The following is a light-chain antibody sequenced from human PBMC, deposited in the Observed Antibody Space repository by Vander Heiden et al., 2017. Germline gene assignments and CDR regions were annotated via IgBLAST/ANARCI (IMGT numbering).Light chain of an antibody. Sequence: QSVLTQPPSVSGAPGQRVTISCTGSSSNIGAGYDVHWYQQLPGTALNLLIYGNSNRPSGVPDRFSGSKSGTSASLAITGLQAEDEADYYCQSYDSSLSVFGGGTKLTVL. CDR1: SSNIGAGYD. J-gene: IGLJ3*02. CDR2: GNS. V-gene: IGLV1-40*01. CDR3: QSYDSSLSV.